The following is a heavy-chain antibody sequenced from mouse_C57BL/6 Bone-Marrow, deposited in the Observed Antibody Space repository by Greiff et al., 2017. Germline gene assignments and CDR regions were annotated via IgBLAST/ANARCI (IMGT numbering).Heavy chain of an antibody. CDR2: ISDGGSYT. D-gene: IGHD1-1*01. Sequence: VKLVESGGGLVKPGGSLKLSCAASGFTFSSYAMSWVRQTPEKRLEWVATISDGGSYTYYPDNVKGRFTISRDNAKNNLYLQMSHLKSEDTAMYYCARGGFTTVVATDYWGQGTTLTVSS. J-gene: IGHJ2*01. CDR3: ARGGFTTVVATDY. V-gene: IGHV5-4*03. CDR1: GFTFSSYA.